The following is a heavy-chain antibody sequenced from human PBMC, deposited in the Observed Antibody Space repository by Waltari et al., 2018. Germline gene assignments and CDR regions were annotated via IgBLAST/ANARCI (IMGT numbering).Heavy chain of an antibody. D-gene: IGHD3-3*01. V-gene: IGHV4-4*07. CDR2: IYTRGST. CDR3: ARDGRFPYYYYYMDV. CDR1: GVSIRIYY. Sequence: QVQLQEPGPGLVQPPATLSLTCPVSGVSIRIYYRSWIRQPAGKGLEWIGRIYTRGSTNYNPSLKSRVTMSVDTSKNQFSLKLSSVTAADTAVYYCARDGRFPYYYYYMDVWGKGTTVTISS. J-gene: IGHJ6*03.